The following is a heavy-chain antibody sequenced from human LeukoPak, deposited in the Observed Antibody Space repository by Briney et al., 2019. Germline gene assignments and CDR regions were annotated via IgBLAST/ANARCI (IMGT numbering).Heavy chain of an antibody. Sequence: SETLSLTCAVYGGSFSGYYWSWIRQPPGKGLEWIGEINHSGSTNYNPSRKSRVTISVDTSKNQFSLKLSSVTAADTAVYYCARTYYYGSGSYRPPRGYFQHWGQGTLVTVSS. D-gene: IGHD3-10*01. J-gene: IGHJ1*01. CDR3: ARTYYYGSGSYRPPRGYFQH. CDR1: GGSFSGYY. CDR2: INHSGST. V-gene: IGHV4-34*01.